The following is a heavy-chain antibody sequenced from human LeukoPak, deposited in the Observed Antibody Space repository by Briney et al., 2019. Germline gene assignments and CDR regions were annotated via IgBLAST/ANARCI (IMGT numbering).Heavy chain of an antibody. J-gene: IGHJ6*02. Sequence: ESLKISCKGSGYSFTSYWIGWVRQMPGKGLEWMGIIYPGDSDTRYSPSFQGQVTISADKSISTAYLQWSSLKASDTAIYYCARTLNYYDSSGRNYYYYYGMDVWGQGTTVTVSS. CDR1: GYSFTSYW. V-gene: IGHV5-51*01. CDR3: ARTLNYYDSSGRNYYYYYGMDV. D-gene: IGHD3-22*01. CDR2: IYPGDSDT.